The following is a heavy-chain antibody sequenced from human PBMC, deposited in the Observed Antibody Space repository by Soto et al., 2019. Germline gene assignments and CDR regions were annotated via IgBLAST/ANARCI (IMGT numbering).Heavy chain of an antibody. Sequence: GGSLRLSCTASGIIFSSFAMTWVRQAPGKGLEWVSSITGSGGSTYYADSVKGRFTISRDNSKNTLYLQMNSLRAEDTAIYYCAVPGIPRLRGAPPAYWGQGALVTVST. CDR1: GIIFSSFA. V-gene: IGHV3-23*01. CDR3: AVPGIPRLRGAPPAY. J-gene: IGHJ4*02. CDR2: ITGSGGST. D-gene: IGHD3-10*01.